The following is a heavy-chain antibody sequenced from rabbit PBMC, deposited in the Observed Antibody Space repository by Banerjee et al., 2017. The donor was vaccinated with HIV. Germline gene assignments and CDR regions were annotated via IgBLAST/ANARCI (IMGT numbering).Heavy chain of an antibody. J-gene: IGHJ4*01. CDR2: IEAGSSGST. D-gene: IGHD1-1*01. CDR1: EFSFTSSDY. Sequence: QSLEESGGDLVKPGASLTLTCTASEFSFTSSDYMSWVRQAPGKRPEWIACIEAGSSGSTWYASWAKGRFTISKTSSTTVTLQMTSLAAADTATYFCARGGGSGSFLFRLWGPGTLVTVS. V-gene: IGHV1S40*01. CDR3: ARGGGSGSFLFRL.